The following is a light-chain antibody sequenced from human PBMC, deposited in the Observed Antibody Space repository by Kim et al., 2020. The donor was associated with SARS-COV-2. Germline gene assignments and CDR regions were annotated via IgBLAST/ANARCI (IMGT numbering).Light chain of an antibody. V-gene: IGKV3-11*01. Sequence: PGAGATLSCRASQSISSSLAWYQQRPGQPPRLLIFDASIRASGIPARLSGSGSGTDFTLTISGLEPEDFAVYYCQQRNNWPPKVTFGGGTKVDIK. CDR1: QSISSS. J-gene: IGKJ4*01. CDR3: QQRNNWPPKVT. CDR2: DAS.